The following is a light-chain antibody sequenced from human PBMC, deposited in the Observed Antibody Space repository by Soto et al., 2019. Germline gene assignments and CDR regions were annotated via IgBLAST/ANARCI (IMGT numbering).Light chain of an antibody. CDR3: AAWDDSLSGLYV. V-gene: IGLV1-47*01. J-gene: IGLJ1*01. Sequence: QAVVTQPPSASGTPGQRVTISCSGSSSNIGSNYVYWYQQLPGTAPKLLIYGNNQRPSGVPDRFSGSKSGTSASLAISGLRSEDEADYYCAAWDDSLSGLYVFGTGTKLTVL. CDR1: SSNIGSNY. CDR2: GNN.